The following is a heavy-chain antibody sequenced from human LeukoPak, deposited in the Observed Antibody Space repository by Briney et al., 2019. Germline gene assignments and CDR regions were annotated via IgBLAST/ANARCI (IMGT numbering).Heavy chain of an antibody. CDR1: GYDLTSVG. V-gene: IGHV1-18*01. J-gene: IGHJ4*02. Sequence: GPSAGVSCEASGYDLTSVGITWVRGAPGQGLEWMGWISPYNGNTRYAQTFQGRVAMTTDTSTTTAYMELRGLRFNDTAVYYCARAGPGSGWYFDYWGQGTLVTASP. CDR2: ISPYNGNT. D-gene: IGHD6-19*01. CDR3: ARAGPGSGWYFDY.